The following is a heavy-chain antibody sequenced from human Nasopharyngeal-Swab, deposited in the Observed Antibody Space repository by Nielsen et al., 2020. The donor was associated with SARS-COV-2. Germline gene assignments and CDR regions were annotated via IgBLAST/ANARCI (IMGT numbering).Heavy chain of an antibody. J-gene: IGHJ6*03. Sequence: SETLSLTCSLNGVSFSGYHWGWIRQSPGKRLEWIGDITRSGNTNYNPALKSRVIMSVATSKAELSLKLTSVTAPDTAIYFCARVNNGGGIVPASYSFFMDVWGKGTSVAVSS. CDR2: ITRSGNT. CDR3: ARVNNGGGIVPASYSFFMDV. D-gene: IGHD2-2*01. V-gene: IGHV4-34*01. CDR1: GVSFSGYH.